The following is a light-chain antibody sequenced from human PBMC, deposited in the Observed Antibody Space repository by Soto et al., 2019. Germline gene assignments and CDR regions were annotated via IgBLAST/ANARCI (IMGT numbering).Light chain of an antibody. V-gene: IGKV3-15*01. CDR2: AAS. CDR3: QQYNEWPLS. CDR1: QSVRSN. Sequence: EIVMTQSPGTLSVSPGERATLSCRASQSVRSNLAWYQQKPGQAPRLVIYAASTRATGIPDRFSGSVSGTEFTLTISSLQSEDFAVYYCQQYNEWPLSFGQGTKVDIK. J-gene: IGKJ1*01.